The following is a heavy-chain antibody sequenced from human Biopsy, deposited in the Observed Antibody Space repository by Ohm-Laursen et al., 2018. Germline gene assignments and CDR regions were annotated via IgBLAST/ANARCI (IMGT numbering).Heavy chain of an antibody. J-gene: IGHJ6*02. V-gene: IGHV4-59*01. CDR2: IYYSGST. CDR3: ARATNSTGWPYYYFYGMDV. Sequence: SETLSLTCSVSGGSISSDYWGWIRQTPGKGLEWIGYIYYSGSTNYNPSLKSRVTVSVDTSKNQFSLRLNSVTAADPAVYYCARATNSTGWPYYYFYGMDVWGQGTTVTVSS. D-gene: IGHD2/OR15-2a*01. CDR1: GGSISSDY.